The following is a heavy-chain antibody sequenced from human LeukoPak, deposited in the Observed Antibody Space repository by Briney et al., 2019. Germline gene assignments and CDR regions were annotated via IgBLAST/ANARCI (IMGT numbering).Heavy chain of an antibody. CDR1: AFTFSDYW. D-gene: IGHD1-26*01. Sequence: GGSLRLSCAASAFTFSDYWMTWVRQAPGKGLERVANVKEDGSEKYYVDSVKGRFTISRDNAKNSLYLQMNSLRAEDTAVYYCARRRYSGSSQHFDYWGLGTLVTVSS. V-gene: IGHV3-7*01. CDR3: ARRRYSGSSQHFDY. CDR2: VKEDGSEK. J-gene: IGHJ4*02.